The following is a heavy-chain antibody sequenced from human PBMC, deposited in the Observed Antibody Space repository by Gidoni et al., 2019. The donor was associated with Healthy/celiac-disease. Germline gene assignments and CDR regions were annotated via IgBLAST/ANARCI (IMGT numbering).Heavy chain of an antibody. CDR1: GGSLSSYY. CDR3: ARHERGRYFDWLLLDY. Sequence: QVQLQASGPGLVQPSETLSLTCTVSGGSLSSYYWSWIRQPPGKGLEWIGYIYYSGSTNYNPSLKSRVTISVDTSKNQFSLKLSSVTAADTAVYYCARHERGRYFDWLLLDYWGQGTLVTVSS. CDR2: IYYSGST. V-gene: IGHV4-59*08. D-gene: IGHD3-9*01. J-gene: IGHJ4*02.